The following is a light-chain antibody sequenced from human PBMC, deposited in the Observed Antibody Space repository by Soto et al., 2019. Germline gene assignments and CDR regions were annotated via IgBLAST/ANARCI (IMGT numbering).Light chain of an antibody. V-gene: IGLV2-11*01. Sequence: QSVPTQPRSVAGSPGQSVTISCTGTSHDVGGYDYVSWYQQSPGKAPKLIVYDVIERPSGVPDRFSGSKSGNTASLTISGVQAEDEGDYYCCSYAGTYTFVVFGGGTKVTV. J-gene: IGLJ2*01. CDR1: SHDVGGYDY. CDR2: DVI. CDR3: CSYAGTYTFVV.